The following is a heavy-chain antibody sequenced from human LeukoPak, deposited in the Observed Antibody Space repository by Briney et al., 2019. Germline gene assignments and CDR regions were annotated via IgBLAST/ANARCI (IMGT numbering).Heavy chain of an antibody. CDR2: IYYSGIT. Sequence: SETLSLTCTVSGASISSGGYYWSWIRQQPGKGLEWIGYIYYSGITYYNPSLKSRVTISVDTSKNQFSLKLYSVTAADTAAYYCARAENWFDPWGQGTLVTVSS. V-gene: IGHV4-31*03. CDR3: ARAENWFDP. CDR1: GASISSGGYY. J-gene: IGHJ5*02.